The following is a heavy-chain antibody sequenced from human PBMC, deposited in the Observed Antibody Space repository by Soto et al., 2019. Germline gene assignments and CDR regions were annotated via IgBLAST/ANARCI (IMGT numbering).Heavy chain of an antibody. CDR1: GFTFDDYA. CDR3: AKDCVAVAVTSVSAFDI. J-gene: IGHJ3*02. D-gene: IGHD6-19*01. CDR2: ISWNSGSI. Sequence: EVQLVESGGGLVQPGRSLRLSCAASGFTFDDYAMHWVRQAPGKGLEWVSGISWNSGSIGYADSVKGRFTISRDNAKNSLYLQMNSLRAEDTALYYCAKDCVAVAVTSVSAFDIWGQGTMVTVSS. V-gene: IGHV3-9*01.